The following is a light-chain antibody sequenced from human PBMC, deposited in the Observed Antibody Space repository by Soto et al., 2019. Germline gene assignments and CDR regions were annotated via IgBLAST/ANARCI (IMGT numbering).Light chain of an antibody. CDR3: QQYNNGPPIT. CDR1: QSVSGN. CDR2: GAS. V-gene: IGKV3-15*01. Sequence: EIVMTQSPATLSVSPGERATLSCRASQSVSGNLAWYQQIPGQAPRLLIYGASTRATGIPARFSGSRSGTQFTLTISSLQSEDFAVYYGQQYNNGPPITFGQGTRLEIK. J-gene: IGKJ5*01.